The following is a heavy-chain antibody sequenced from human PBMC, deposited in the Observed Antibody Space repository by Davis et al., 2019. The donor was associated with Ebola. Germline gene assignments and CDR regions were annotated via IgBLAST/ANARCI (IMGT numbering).Heavy chain of an antibody. CDR2: TYYRSKWNN. D-gene: IGHD5-18*01. CDR3: AMGWMQGGLAN. V-gene: IGHV6-1*01. CDR1: GDSVAGGTGG. J-gene: IGHJ4*02. Sequence: HSQTLSLTCAISGDSVAGGTGGWNWIRQSPSRGLEWLGRTYYRSKWNNDYAVSVKSRIIINPDTSKNQFSLQLNSVTPEDTAVYYCAMGWMQGGLANWGQGTLVTVSS.